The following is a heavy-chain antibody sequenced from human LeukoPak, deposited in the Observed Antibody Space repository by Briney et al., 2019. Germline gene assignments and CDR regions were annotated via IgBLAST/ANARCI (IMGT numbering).Heavy chain of an antibody. CDR3: AREDPQTTVPEGMDV. CDR1: GGSISYYY. J-gene: IGHJ6*02. Sequence: SETLSLTCTVSGGSISYYYWGWIRQSPGKGLEWIGYIYYSGTTNYNPSLKSRVTISVDTSKNQFSLQLRSVTAADTAVYYCAREDPQTTVPEGMDVWGHGTTVTVSS. V-gene: IGHV4-59*01. CDR2: IYYSGTT. D-gene: IGHD4-17*01.